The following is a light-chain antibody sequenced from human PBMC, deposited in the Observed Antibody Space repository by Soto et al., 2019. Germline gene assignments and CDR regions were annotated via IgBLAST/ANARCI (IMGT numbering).Light chain of an antibody. Sequence: AIQVTQSPSSLSASVGDRVTISCRASQGIGNDLGGYQQKPGKAPKPLFYKASTLKTGVASRFSGSGSGTDFTLTISSLQPEDFATYYCLQDYVYPWTFGQGTKVEVK. V-gene: IGKV1-6*01. CDR3: LQDYVYPWT. CDR2: KAS. CDR1: QGIGND. J-gene: IGKJ1*01.